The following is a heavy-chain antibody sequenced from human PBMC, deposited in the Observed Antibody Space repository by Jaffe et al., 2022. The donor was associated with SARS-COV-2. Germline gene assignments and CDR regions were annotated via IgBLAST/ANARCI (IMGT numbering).Heavy chain of an antibody. CDR1: GFTFSSYG. Sequence: QVQLVESGGGVVQPGRSLRLSCAASGFTFSSYGMHWVRQAPGKGLEWVAVISYDGSNKYYADSVKGRFTISRDNSKNTLYLQMNSLRAEDTAVYYCAKDRRLQKTSMVGSYGMDVWGQGTTVTVSS. CDR3: AKDRRLQKTSMVGSYGMDV. J-gene: IGHJ6*02. V-gene: IGHV3-30*18. D-gene: IGHD4-4*01. CDR2: ISYDGSNK.